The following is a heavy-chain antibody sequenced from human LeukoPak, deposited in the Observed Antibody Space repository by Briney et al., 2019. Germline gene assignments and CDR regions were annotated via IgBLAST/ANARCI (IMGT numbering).Heavy chain of an antibody. CDR3: ARGYSSSWYVFEY. Sequence: ASETLSLTCTVSGGSIRNYYWSWVRQPPGKGLEWIGYVYNSGSTNYNPSLGSRVTISVDKSKNQFSLKLRSVTAAGTAVYYCARGYSSSWYVFEYWGQGTLVTVSS. D-gene: IGHD6-13*01. CDR2: VYNSGST. V-gene: IGHV4-59*08. J-gene: IGHJ4*02. CDR1: GGSIRNYY.